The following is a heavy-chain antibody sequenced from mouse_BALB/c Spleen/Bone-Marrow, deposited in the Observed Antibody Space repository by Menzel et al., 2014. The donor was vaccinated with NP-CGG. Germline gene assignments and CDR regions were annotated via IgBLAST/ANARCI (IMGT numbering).Heavy chain of an antibody. Sequence: VQGVESGAELVRPGTSVKVSCKASGYAFTDYLMEWLKQRPGQALEWIGVINPGSGSTNYNEKFKDKATLTADKSSSTAYMQLSSLTSDDSAVYFCARYDGYFDYWGQGTILTVSS. CDR2: INPGSGST. V-gene: IGHV1-54*01. J-gene: IGHJ2*01. D-gene: IGHD2-3*01. CDR3: ARYDGYFDY. CDR1: GYAFTDYL.